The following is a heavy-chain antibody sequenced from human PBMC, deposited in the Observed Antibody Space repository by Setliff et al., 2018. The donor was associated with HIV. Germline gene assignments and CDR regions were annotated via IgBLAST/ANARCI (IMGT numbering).Heavy chain of an antibody. Sequence: ASETLSLTCSVSGGSINSGHYYWSWIRHHPGKGLEWIGYIYYTGSTYFNPSLKSRVTLSIDTSKNQFSLKLSSVTAADTAVYYCARDRYAGEIDYWGQGTLVTVSS. J-gene: IGHJ4*02. CDR3: ARDRYAGEIDY. D-gene: IGHD3-10*01. CDR2: IYYTGST. V-gene: IGHV4-31*03. CDR1: GGSINSGHYY.